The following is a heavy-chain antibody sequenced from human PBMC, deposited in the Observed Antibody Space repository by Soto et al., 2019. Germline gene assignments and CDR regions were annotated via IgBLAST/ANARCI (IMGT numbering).Heavy chain of an antibody. CDR3: ARDFGSDLSAPGEVFDY. CDR2: ISPYNGNT. J-gene: IGHJ4*02. V-gene: IGHV1-18*04. CDR1: GYSFTSYG. D-gene: IGHD3-3*01. Sequence: ASVKVSCKASGYSFTSYGISWVRQAPGQGLEWMGWISPYNGNTKYAQNFQGRVTMTTDTSTYTAYMEMRSLRSDDPAVYYCARDFGSDLSAPGEVFDYWGPGTMVTVSS.